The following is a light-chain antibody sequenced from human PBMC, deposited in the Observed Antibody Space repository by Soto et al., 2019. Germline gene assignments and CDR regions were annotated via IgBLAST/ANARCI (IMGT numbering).Light chain of an antibody. J-gene: IGKJ1*01. CDR3: LQHYTYPWT. Sequence: DIQMTQSPSSLSASVGDRVTITCRASQSVGEGLGWYRQRAGKAPQRLIYVASTLGSWVPSRFSGSGSGTEFTLTIRSLQREDSATYYCLQHYTYPWTFGQGTKVELK. V-gene: IGKV1-17*01. CDR2: VAS. CDR1: QSVGEG.